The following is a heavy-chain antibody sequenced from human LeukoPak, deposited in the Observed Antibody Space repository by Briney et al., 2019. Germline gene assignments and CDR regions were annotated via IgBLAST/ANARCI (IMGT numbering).Heavy chain of an antibody. D-gene: IGHD3-10*01. Sequence: PGGSLRLSCAASGFTFSSYAMHWVRQAPGKGLEWVAVISYDGSNKYYADSVKGRFTISRDNSKNTLYLQMNSLRAEDTAVYYCARDTSWDYYGSGSYLGDHWGQGTLVTVSS. CDR2: ISYDGSNK. J-gene: IGHJ5*02. CDR3: ARDTSWDYYGSGSYLGDH. V-gene: IGHV3-30-3*01. CDR1: GFTFSSYA.